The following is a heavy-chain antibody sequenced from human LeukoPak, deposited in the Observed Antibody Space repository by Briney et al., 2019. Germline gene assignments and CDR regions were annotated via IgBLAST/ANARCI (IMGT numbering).Heavy chain of an antibody. J-gene: IGHJ4*02. CDR3: ARAVAGILLDY. CDR1: GFTFDDYA. Sequence: PGGSLRLSCAASGFTFDDYAMHWVRHAPGKGLEWVSGISWNSGSIGYADSVKGRFTISRDNAKNSLYLQMNSLRAEDTALYYCARAVAGILLDYWGQGTLVTVSS. V-gene: IGHV3-9*01. CDR2: ISWNSGSI. D-gene: IGHD6-19*01.